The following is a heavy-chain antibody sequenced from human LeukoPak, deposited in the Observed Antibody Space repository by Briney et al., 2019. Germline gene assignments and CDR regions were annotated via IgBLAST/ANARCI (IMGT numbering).Heavy chain of an antibody. J-gene: IGHJ6*02. CDR3: ANLGYYNYGMDV. Sequence: SETLSLTCTXSGGSISITTYYWGWIRQPPGKGLEWIGTIYFSGSTYYNPSLKRRVTISVDTSKNQFSLTMSSVTAADTAVYYCANLGYYNYGMDVWGQGTTVTVSS. CDR1: GGSISITTYY. CDR2: IYFSGST. V-gene: IGHV4-39*01.